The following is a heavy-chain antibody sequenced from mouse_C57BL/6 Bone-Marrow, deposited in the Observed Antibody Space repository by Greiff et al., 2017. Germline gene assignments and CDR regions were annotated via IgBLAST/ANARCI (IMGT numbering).Heavy chain of an antibody. D-gene: IGHD2-4*01. CDR2: ISNGGGST. J-gene: IGHJ3*01. V-gene: IGHV5-12*01. CDR1: GFTFSDYY. Sequence: EVKLMESGGGLVQPGGSLKLSCAASGFTFSDYYMYWVRQTPEKRLEWVAYISNGGGSTYYPDTVKGRFTISRDNAKNTLYLQRSRLKSEDTAMYYCARHEGRLPFAYWGQGTLVTVSA. CDR3: ARHEGRLPFAY.